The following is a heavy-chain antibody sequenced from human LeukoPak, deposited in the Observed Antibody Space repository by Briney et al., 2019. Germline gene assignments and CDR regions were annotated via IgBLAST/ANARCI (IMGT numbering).Heavy chain of an antibody. D-gene: IGHD2-2*01. CDR1: GFTFSSYA. V-gene: IGHV3-23*01. CDR2: ISGSGGST. Sequence: PGGSLRLSCAASGFTFSSYATSWVRQAPGKGLEWVSAISGSGGSTYYADSVKGRFTISRDNSKNTLYLQMNSLRAEDTAVYYCAEQGLGYCSSTSCWVDYWGQGTLVTVSS. CDR3: AEQGLGYCSSTSCWVDY. J-gene: IGHJ4*02.